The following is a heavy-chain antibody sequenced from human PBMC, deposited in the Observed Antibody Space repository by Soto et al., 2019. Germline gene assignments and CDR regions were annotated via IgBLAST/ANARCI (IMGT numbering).Heavy chain of an antibody. CDR3: ASKTIDDFDY. V-gene: IGHV3-33*08. CDR1: GFTFSSYA. Sequence: PGGSLRLSCAASGFTFSSYAMHWVRQAPGKGLEWVAVIRNDGTVKNYGDSVKGRFTISRDNSKNTLFLEMNSLRAEDTAVYYCASKTIDDFDYWGQGTLVTVSS. D-gene: IGHD3-3*01. J-gene: IGHJ4*02. CDR2: IRNDGTVK.